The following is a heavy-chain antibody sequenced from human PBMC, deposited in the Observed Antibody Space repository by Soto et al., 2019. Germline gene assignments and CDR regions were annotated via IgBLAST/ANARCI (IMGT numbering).Heavy chain of an antibody. Sequence: GGSLRLSCVGSGFRFSYVSMHWVRQASGKGLEWVGRIRDKDYSYATAYGASVKGRFTISRDDSKNTVYLQMDSLKTDDTATYYCSGGEDYWGQGVRVTV. V-gene: IGHV3-73*01. CDR3: SGGEDY. CDR1: GFRFSYVS. J-gene: IGHJ4*02. D-gene: IGHD3-16*01. CDR2: IRDKDYSYAT.